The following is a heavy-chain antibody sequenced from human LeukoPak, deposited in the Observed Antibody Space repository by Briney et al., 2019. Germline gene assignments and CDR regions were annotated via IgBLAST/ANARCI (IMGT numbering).Heavy chain of an antibody. CDR1: GGTFSSYA. CDR2: IIPIFGTA. V-gene: IGHV1-69*06. J-gene: IGHJ3*02. CDR3: ARVRDYYGSGKGPFDI. D-gene: IGHD3-10*01. Sequence: ASVKVSCKASGGTFSSYAISWVRQAPGQGLEWMGGIIPIFGTANYAQKFQGRVTITEDKSTSTAYRELSSLRSEDTAVYYCARVRDYYGSGKGPFDIWGQGTMVTVSS.